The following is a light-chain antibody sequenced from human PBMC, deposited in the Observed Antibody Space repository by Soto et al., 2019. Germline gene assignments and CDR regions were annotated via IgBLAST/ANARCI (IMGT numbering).Light chain of an antibody. J-gene: IGLJ2*01. CDR1: RSDIGAYNF. Sequence: QSALTQPASVSGSRGQSITISCTGTRSDIGAYNFVSWYQQHPGEVPKLILYDVNVRPSGVSNRFSGSKSGNTASLTISGLQAEDEADYYCTSWTTSTTMIFGGGTKVTVL. CDR2: DVN. V-gene: IGLV2-14*03. CDR3: TSWTTSTTMI.